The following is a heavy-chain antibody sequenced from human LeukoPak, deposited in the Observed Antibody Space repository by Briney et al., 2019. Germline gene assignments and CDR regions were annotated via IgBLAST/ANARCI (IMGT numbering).Heavy chain of an antibody. CDR3: AKDSKVSYSSSPWAFDI. CDR2: IPASGGST. J-gene: IGHJ3*02. CDR1: GFTFSSNV. V-gene: IGHV3-23*01. Sequence: PGGSLRLSCVASGFTFSSNVMIWVRQAPGKGLEWVSSIPASGGSTYYADSVKGRFTISRDNSKNTLYLQMNSLRAEDTAVYYRAKDSKVSYSSSPWAFDIWGQGTMVTVSS. D-gene: IGHD6-13*01.